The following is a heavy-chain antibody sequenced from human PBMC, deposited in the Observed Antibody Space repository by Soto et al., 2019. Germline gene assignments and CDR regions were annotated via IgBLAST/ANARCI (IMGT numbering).Heavy chain of an antibody. J-gene: IGHJ4*02. V-gene: IGHV1-3*01. CDR3: ARGDAMVRGVSWY. CDR2: INAGNGNT. CDR1: GYTFTSYA. Sequence: ASGQGSCKASGYTFTSYAMHWVRQAPGQRLEWMGWINAGNGNTKYSQKFQGRVTITRDTSASTAYMELRSLRSEDTVVYYCARGDAMVRGVSWYWGQGTLVTVSS. D-gene: IGHD3-10*01.